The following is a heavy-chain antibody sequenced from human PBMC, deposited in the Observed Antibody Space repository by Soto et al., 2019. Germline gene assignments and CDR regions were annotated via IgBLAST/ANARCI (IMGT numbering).Heavy chain of an antibody. V-gene: IGHV4-34*01. CDR3: ARGFPELWFGELSLPCFDP. CDR1: GGSFSGYY. D-gene: IGHD3-10*01. J-gene: IGHJ5*02. Sequence: SETLSLTCAVYGGSFSGYYWSWIRQPPGKGLEWIGEINHSGSTNYNPSLKSRVTISVDTSKNQFSLKLSSVTAADTAVYYCARGFPELWFGELSLPCFDPWGQGTLLTVSS. CDR2: INHSGST.